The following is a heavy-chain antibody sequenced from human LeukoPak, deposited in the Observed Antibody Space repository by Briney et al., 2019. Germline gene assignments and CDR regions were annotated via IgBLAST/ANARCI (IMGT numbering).Heavy chain of an antibody. CDR2: INPSGGST. D-gene: IGHD6-6*01. CDR3: AGDLSSSSDYYYYYGMDV. J-gene: IGHJ6*02. CDR1: GCTFTSYY. V-gene: IGHV1-46*01. Sequence: ASVKVSCKASGCTFTSYYMHWVRQAPGQGLEWMGIINPSGGSTSYAQKFQGRVTMTRDTSTSTVYMELSSRRSEDTAVYYCAGDLSSSSDYYYYYGMDVWGQGTTVTVSS.